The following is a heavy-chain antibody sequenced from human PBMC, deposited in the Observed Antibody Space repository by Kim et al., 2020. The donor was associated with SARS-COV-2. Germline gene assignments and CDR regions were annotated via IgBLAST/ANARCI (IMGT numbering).Heavy chain of an antibody. Sequence: SETLSLTCTVSGGSVSSGSYYWSWIRQPPGKGLEWIGYIYYSGSTNYNPSLKSRVTISVDTSKNQFSLKLSSVTAADTAVYYCAGTYYDSRNYWGQGTLVTVSS. CDR3: AGTYYDSRNY. D-gene: IGHD3-22*01. CDR2: IYYSGST. J-gene: IGHJ4*02. V-gene: IGHV4-61*01. CDR1: GGSVSSGSYY.